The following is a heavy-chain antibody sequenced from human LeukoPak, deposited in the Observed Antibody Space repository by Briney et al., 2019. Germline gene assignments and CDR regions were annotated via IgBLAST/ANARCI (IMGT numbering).Heavy chain of an antibody. D-gene: IGHD2-15*01. CDR1: GGSFSGYY. J-gene: IGHJ5*02. V-gene: IGHV4-34*01. CDR3: VRGKTVAATLHWFDP. CDR2: INHSGST. Sequence: SETLSLTCAVYGGSFSGYYWSWIRQPPGKGLEWIGEINHSGSTNYNPSLKSRATISVDTSKNQFSPKLSSVTAADTAVYYCVRGKTVAATLHWFDPWGQGTLVTVSS.